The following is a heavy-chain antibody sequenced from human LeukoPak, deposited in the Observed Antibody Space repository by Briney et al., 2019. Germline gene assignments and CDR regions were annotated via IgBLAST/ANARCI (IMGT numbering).Heavy chain of an antibody. CDR3: AREYSSGWFDY. Sequence: GRSLRLSCAASGFTFSSYAMHWVRQAPGKGLEWVAVISYDGSNKYYADSVKGRFTISRDNSKNTLYLKMNSLRAEDTAVYYCAREYSSGWFDYWGQGTLVTVSS. J-gene: IGHJ4*02. V-gene: IGHV3-30*04. CDR2: ISYDGSNK. CDR1: GFTFSSYA. D-gene: IGHD6-19*01.